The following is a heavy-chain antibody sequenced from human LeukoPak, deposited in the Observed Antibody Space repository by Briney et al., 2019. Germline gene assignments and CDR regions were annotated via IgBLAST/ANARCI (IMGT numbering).Heavy chain of an antibody. CDR2: IKQDGSEK. D-gene: IGHD3-22*01. CDR3: ARDDDYYDSSGYYYDYFDY. Sequence: GGSLRLSCAASGFTVSSNYMSWVRQAPGKGLEWVASIKQDGSEKYYVDSVKGRFTISRDNAKNSLYVQMNSLRAEDTAVYYCARDDDYYDSSGYYYDYFDYWGQGTLVTVSS. CDR1: GFTVSSNY. J-gene: IGHJ4*02. V-gene: IGHV3-7*01.